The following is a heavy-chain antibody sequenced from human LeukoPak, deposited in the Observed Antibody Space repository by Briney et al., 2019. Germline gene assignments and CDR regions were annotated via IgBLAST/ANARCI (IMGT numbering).Heavy chain of an antibody. CDR3: ARDVEGTLDY. V-gene: IGHV3-33*01. Sequence: GRSLRLSCAASGFTFSSYGMHWVRQAPGKGLEWVAVIWYDGSNKYYADSVKGQFTISRDNSKNTLYLQMNSLRAEDTAVYYCARDVEGTLDYWGQGTLVTVSS. CDR1: GFTFSSYG. D-gene: IGHD1-14*01. CDR2: IWYDGSNK. J-gene: IGHJ4*02.